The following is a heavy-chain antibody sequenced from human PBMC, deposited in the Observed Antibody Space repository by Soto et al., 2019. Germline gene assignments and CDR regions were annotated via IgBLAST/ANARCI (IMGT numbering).Heavy chain of an antibody. V-gene: IGHV3-7*03. Sequence: EVQLVESGGGLVQPGGSLRLSCAASGFSITTYWMSWVRQAPGKGLEWVANIKPDGSEKYYVDSVKGRFTISRDNVKNSLYLQMDSLTAEDTAVYYWARGLGYGDYWGQGTLVTVSS. CDR1: GFSITTYW. J-gene: IGHJ4*02. D-gene: IGHD5-12*01. CDR2: IKPDGSEK. CDR3: ARGLGYGDY.